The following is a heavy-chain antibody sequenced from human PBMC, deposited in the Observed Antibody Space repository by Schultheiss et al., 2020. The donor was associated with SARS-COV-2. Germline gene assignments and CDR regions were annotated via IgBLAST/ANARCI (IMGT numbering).Heavy chain of an antibody. J-gene: IGHJ6*02. CDR3: ARGDQYSSSWYYYYGMDV. CDR2: ISAYNGNT. V-gene: IGHV1-18*04. CDR1: GYTFTSYG. Sequence: ASVKVSCKASGYTFTSYGISWVRQAPGQGLEWMGWISAYNGNTNYAQKLQGRVTMTRDTSTSTAYMELRSLRSDDTAVYYCARGDQYSSSWYYYYGMDVWGQGTTVTVSS. D-gene: IGHD6-13*01.